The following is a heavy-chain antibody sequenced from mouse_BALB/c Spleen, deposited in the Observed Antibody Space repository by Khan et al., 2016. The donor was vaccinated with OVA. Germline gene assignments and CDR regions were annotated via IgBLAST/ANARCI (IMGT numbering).Heavy chain of an antibody. CDR3: ARNVVGNYEILDY. CDR1: GYTFTNYW. CDR2: IYPGNSDP. J-gene: IGHJ2*01. D-gene: IGHD2-1*01. V-gene: IGHV1-5*01. Sequence: VQLQQSGTVLARPGASVKMSCKASGYTFTNYWMHWVKQRPGQGLEWIGTIYPGNSDPNYNPKFPGKAKLTADTSNSTAYVGGSILANEASAFYYGARNVVGNYEILDYWGQGTTLTVSS.